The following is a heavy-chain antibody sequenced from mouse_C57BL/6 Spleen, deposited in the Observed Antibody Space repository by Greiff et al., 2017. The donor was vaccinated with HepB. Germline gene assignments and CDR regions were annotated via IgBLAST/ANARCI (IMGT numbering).Heavy chain of an antibody. Sequence: VQLQQPGAELVKPGASVKLSCKASGYTFTSYWMQWVKQRPGQGLEWIGEIDPSDSYTNYNQKFKGKATLTVDTSSSTAYMQLSSLTSEDSAVYYCARGGNYYGSPFAYWGQGTLVTVSA. CDR1: GYTFTSYW. D-gene: IGHD1-1*01. CDR2: IDPSDSYT. V-gene: IGHV1-50*01. J-gene: IGHJ3*01. CDR3: ARGGNYYGSPFAY.